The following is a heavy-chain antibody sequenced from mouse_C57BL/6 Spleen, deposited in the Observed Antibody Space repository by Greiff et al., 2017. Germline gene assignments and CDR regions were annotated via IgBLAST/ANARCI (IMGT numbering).Heavy chain of an antibody. D-gene: IGHD1-1*01. Sequence: VQLQQSGAELVRPGASVTLSCKASGYTFTDYEMHWVKQTPVHGLEWIGAIDPETGGTAYNQKFKGKAILTADKSSSTAYMELRSLSSEDSAVYDCTRALMYYYGPDFDYWGQGTTLTVSS. V-gene: IGHV1-15*01. CDR1: GYTFTDYE. CDR2: IDPETGGT. CDR3: TRALMYYYGPDFDY. J-gene: IGHJ2*01.